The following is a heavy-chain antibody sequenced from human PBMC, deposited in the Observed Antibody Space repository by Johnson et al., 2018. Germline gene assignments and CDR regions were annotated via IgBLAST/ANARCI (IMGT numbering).Heavy chain of an antibody. Sequence: QVQLGQSGGGVVQPGRSLRLSCAASGFTFSSYGMHWVRQAPGKGLEWVAVLWYDGSNTYYADSVKGRFTISRDNSKNTLYLQMNSLRAEYTDVYYCAKMSAGRSSSSPGVGYYYYYYMDFWGKGTTVTVSS. CDR3: AKMSAGRSSSSPGVGYYYYYYMDF. V-gene: IGHV3-33*06. D-gene: IGHD6-6*01. CDR2: LWYDGSNT. J-gene: IGHJ6*03. CDR1: GFTFSSYG.